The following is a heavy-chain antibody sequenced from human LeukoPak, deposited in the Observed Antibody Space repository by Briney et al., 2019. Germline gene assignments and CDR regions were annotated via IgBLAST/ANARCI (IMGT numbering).Heavy chain of an antibody. CDR1: GGSISGYY. CDR3: ARSSLRDYYDSSGYYVPAT. Sequence: PSETLSLTCTVSGGSISGYYWSWIRQPPGKGLEWVGYIYYSGSTNYNPSLKSRVTISVGTSKNQFSLKLSSVTAADTAVYYCARSSLRDYYDSSGYYVPATWGQGTLVTVSS. CDR2: IYYSGST. V-gene: IGHV4-59*01. D-gene: IGHD3-22*01. J-gene: IGHJ5*02.